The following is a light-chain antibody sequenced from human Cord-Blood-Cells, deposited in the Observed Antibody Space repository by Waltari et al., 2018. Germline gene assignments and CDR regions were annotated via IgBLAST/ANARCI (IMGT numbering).Light chain of an antibody. CDR3: QVWDSSSDHVV. Sequence: SYVLTQSPSVSVAPGKTARITCGGNNIGSKSVHWYQQKPGQAPVLVIYYDSDRPSGIPERFAGSNSGNTASLTLSRVEAEDEADYYCQVWDSSSDHVVFGGGTKLTVL. CDR1: NIGSKS. J-gene: IGLJ2*01. CDR2: YDS. V-gene: IGLV3-21*04.